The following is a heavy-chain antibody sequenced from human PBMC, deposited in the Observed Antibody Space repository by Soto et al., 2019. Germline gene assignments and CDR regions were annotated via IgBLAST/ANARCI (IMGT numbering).Heavy chain of an antibody. D-gene: IGHD6-19*01. CDR2: ISPTGDTI. CDR3: VREGSAWSRGY. V-gene: IGHV3-48*03. CDR1: GFTFSSYD. Sequence: GGSLRLSCAASGFTFSSYDMNWVRQAPGKGLEWVSYISPTGDTIYYADSVKGRVTVSRDNAKNSLYLEMNSLRAGDTAVYYCVREGSAWSRGYWGQGTMVTVSS. J-gene: IGHJ4*02.